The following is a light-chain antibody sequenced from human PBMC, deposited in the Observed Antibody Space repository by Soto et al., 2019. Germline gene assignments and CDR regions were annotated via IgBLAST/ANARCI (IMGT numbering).Light chain of an antibody. CDR2: DAS. CDR1: QSVSSY. CDR3: QQSSNWPPYT. J-gene: IGKJ2*01. Sequence: EIGLTQSPATLSLSPGERATLSCRASQSVSSYLAWYQQKPGQAPRLLIYDASNRATGIPARFSGSGSGTDCNLTISSLEPEDFAVYFCQQSSNWPPYTFGQGTNVEIK. V-gene: IGKV3-11*01.